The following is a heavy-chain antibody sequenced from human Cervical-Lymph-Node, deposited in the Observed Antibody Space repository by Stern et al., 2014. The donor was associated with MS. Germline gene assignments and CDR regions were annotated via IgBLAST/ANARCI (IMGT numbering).Heavy chain of an antibody. D-gene: IGHD2-2*01. Sequence: VQLVESWGGVVQPGRSLRLSCAASGFIFSDYGMHWVRQAPGKGLEWVAVIWYEGPSRYYAYSVRGRFTISRDNSKNTLYLQMNSLRVEDTAMYFCTRRCSDYSCESDFDYWGQGTLVTVSS. CDR1: GFIFSDYG. J-gene: IGHJ4*02. CDR3: TRRCSDYSCESDFDY. V-gene: IGHV3-33*01. CDR2: IWYEGPSR.